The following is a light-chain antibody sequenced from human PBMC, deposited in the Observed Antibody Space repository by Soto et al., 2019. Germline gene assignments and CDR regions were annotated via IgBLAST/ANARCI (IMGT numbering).Light chain of an antibody. CDR3: KKLNSYQLN. V-gene: IGKV1-9*01. CDR1: QGISSY. Sequence: DIQLTHAPSSLSASVGDRVTITFLASQGISSYLAWYQQKPGKATKLLIYAEYTLQSGVKSRFSGSGSGKDFTLTIRSMQNEDFATYYCKKLNSYQLNFGGGTTVDIK. J-gene: IGKJ4*01. CDR2: AEY.